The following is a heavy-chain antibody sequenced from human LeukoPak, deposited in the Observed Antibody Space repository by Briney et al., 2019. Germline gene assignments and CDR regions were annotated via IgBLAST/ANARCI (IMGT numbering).Heavy chain of an antibody. D-gene: IGHD2-8*01. CDR3: AREDTGVAFDI. Sequence: GGSLRLSCAASRFPFSSYEMNWVRQAPVKGLEWVSYISGSGIKHYADSVKGRFTISRDNAKNSLYLQMNSLRVEDTAVYYCAREDTGVAFDIWGQGTTVTV. CDR2: ISGSGIK. V-gene: IGHV3-48*03. CDR1: RFPFSSYE. J-gene: IGHJ3*02.